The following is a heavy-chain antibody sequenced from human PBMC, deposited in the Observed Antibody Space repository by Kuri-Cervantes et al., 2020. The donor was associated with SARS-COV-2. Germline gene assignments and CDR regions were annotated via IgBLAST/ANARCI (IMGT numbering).Heavy chain of an antibody. J-gene: IGHJ6*02. CDR2: INLMFDSA. V-gene: IGHV1-69*08. CDR3: ARVHCISVSCFSAYPLDV. CDR1: GGTFISSS. D-gene: IGHD2-2*01. Sequence: SVKVSCKASGGTFISSSITWVRQAPGQGLEWMGRINLMFDSANYAQKVQGRVTITADKSTRTTYMELSSLPSEDTAVYYCARVHCISVSCFSAYPLDVWGQGTTVTVSS.